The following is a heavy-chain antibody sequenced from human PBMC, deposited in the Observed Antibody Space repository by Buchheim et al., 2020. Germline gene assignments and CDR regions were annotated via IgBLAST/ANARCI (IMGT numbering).Heavy chain of an antibody. Sequence: EVPLVESGGGLVQPGGSLRLSCAASGFTLGTYWMHWVRQAPGKGLVWVSRINTDGSSITYADSVKGRFTISRDNAKNTLFLQVHSLRVEDTAVYYCARGAYYFDSWGLGTL. CDR1: GFTLGTYW. J-gene: IGHJ4*02. CDR3: ARGAYYFDS. V-gene: IGHV3-74*03. CDR2: INTDGSSI.